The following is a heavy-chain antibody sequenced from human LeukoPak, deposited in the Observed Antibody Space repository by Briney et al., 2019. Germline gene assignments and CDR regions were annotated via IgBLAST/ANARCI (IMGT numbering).Heavy chain of an antibody. D-gene: IGHD5-12*01. CDR1: GFTFSSYG. J-gene: IGHJ6*02. V-gene: IGHV3-30*18. Sequence: GGSLRLSCAASGFTFSSYGMHWVRQAPGKGLEWVAVISYDGSNKYNADSVKGRFTISRDNSKNTLYLQMNSLRAEDTAVYYCAKVVYSGYDSYYYGMAVWGQGTTVTVSS. CDR3: AKVVYSGYDSYYYGMAV. CDR2: ISYDGSNK.